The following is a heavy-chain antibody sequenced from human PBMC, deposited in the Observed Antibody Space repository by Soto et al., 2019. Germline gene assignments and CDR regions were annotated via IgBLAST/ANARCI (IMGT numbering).Heavy chain of an antibody. J-gene: IGHJ4*02. D-gene: IGHD3-22*01. V-gene: IGHV3-30*18. CDR3: AKDTPDSLYDSSGYLVY. CDR2: ISYDGSNK. CDR1: GFTFSSYG. Sequence: PGGSLRLSCAASGFTFSSYGMHWVRQAPGKGLEWVAVISYDGSNKYYADSVKGRFTISRDNSKNTLYLQMNSLRAEDTAVYYCAKDTPDSLYDSSGYLVYWGQGTLVTVSS.